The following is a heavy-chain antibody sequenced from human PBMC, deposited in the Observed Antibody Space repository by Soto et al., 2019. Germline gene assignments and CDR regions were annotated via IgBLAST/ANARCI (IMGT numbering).Heavy chain of an antibody. CDR3: AAYCSGGSCHRYYYGTDV. V-gene: IGHV1-69*01. J-gene: IGHJ6*02. D-gene: IGHD2-15*01. CDR2: IIPIFGTA. Sequence: QVQLVQSGAEVKKPGSSVKVSCKASGGTFSSYAISWVRQAPGQGLEWMGGIIPIFGTANYAQKFQGRVTITADESTSTAYMELSSLRSEDTAVYYCAAYCSGGSCHRYYYGTDVWGQGTTVTVSS. CDR1: GGTFSSYA.